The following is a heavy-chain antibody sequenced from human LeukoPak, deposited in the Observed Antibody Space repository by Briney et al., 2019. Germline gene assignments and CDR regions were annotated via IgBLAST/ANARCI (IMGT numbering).Heavy chain of an antibody. J-gene: IGHJ4*02. CDR1: GYTFTGFY. CDR3: ARVPIFGVVVMRRDDY. CDR2: INPDSGDT. D-gene: IGHD3-3*01. V-gene: IGHV1-2*02. Sequence: ASVKVSCKPSGYTFTGFYMHWVRQAPGQGLEWMGWINPDSGDTNYAQKFQGRVTMAIDTPVSTVYMELSRLTSDDTAVYYCARVPIFGVVVMRRDDYWGQGTLVTVSS.